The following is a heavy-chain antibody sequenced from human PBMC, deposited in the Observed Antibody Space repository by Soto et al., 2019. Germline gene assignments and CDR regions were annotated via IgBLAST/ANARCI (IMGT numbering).Heavy chain of an antibody. D-gene: IGHD3-22*01. V-gene: IGHV1-69*12. CDR1: GGTFSSYA. Sequence: QVQLVQSGAEVKKPGSSVKVSCKASGGTFSSYAISWVRQAPGQGLEWMGGIIPIFGTANYAQKFQGRVTIPADHSTSTAYMELSSLRSEDTAVYYCARETMIVVPPAGGRVPYYYYGMDVWGQGTTVTVSS. CDR2: IIPIFGTA. CDR3: ARETMIVVPPAGGRVPYYYYGMDV. J-gene: IGHJ6*02.